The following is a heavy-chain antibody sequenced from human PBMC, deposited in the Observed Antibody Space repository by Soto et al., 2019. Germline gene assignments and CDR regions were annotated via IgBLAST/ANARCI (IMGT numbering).Heavy chain of an antibody. CDR1: GFTFSSYA. Sequence: PVGSLRLSCAASGFTFSSYAMSCVRQAPGKGLEWVSGISSSGGSTYYADSVKGRFTISRDNSKNTLFLRMNRPRVEDTAVYFCMRPAPRGRHYFYFGMDVWGQGTTVTVSS. J-gene: IGHJ6*02. CDR3: MRPAPRGRHYFYFGMDV. D-gene: IGHD3-10*01. CDR2: ISSSGGST. V-gene: IGHV3-23*01.